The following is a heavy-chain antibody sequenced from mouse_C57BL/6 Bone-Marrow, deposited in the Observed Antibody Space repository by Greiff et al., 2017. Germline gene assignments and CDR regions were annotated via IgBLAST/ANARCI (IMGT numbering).Heavy chain of an antibody. CDR2: IDPENGDT. CDR3: TTVLLGC. V-gene: IGHV14-4*01. J-gene: IGHJ4*01. D-gene: IGHD1-1*01. Sequence: VQLQQSGAELVRPGASVKLSCTASGFNIKDDYMHWVKQRPEQGLEWIGWIDPENGDTEYASKFQGKATITADPSSNTAYLQLSSLTSEDTAVYYCTTVLLGCWGQGTAVTVSA. CDR1: GFNIKDDY.